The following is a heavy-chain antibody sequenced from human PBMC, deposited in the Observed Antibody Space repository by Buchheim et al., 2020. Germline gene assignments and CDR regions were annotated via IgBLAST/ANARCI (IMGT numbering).Heavy chain of an antibody. D-gene: IGHD2-15*01. CDR2: MNIGGDT. V-gene: IGHV3-66*02. CDR3: ARGSGGFQVPFDY. J-gene: IGHJ4*02. Sequence: EVQLVESGGGLVQPGGSLRLSCAASGFTVSGNYMAWVRQTPGKGLEWVSVMNIGGDTYYADSGKGRFTFSGDNSKTTTYLQLSSLRAEDTAVYYCARGSGGFQVPFDYWGQGTL. CDR1: GFTVSGNY.